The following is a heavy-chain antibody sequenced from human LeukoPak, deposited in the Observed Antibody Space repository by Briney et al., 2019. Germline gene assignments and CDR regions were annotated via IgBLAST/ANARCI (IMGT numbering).Heavy chain of an antibody. V-gene: IGHV3-30*04. CDR3: ARVATVLRYFGGYFDY. Sequence: GGSLRLSCAASGFTFISYAMHWVRQAPGKGLEWVAVISYDGSNKYYADSVKGRFTISRDNSKNTLYLQMNSLRAEDTAVYYCARVATVLRYFGGYFDYWGQGTLVTVSS. CDR1: GFTFISYA. CDR2: ISYDGSNK. D-gene: IGHD3-9*01. J-gene: IGHJ4*02.